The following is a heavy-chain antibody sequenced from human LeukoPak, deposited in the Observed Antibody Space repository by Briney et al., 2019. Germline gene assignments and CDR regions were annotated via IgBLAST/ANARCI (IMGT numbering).Heavy chain of an antibody. CDR1: GGSIGSYY. CDR3: ARLYSVYNYSFGTYYYGMDV. J-gene: IGHJ6*02. Sequence: SETLSLTCTVSGGSIGSYYWSWIRQPPGKGLDWIGYIYYGGSTTYNPSLKSRVTISVDTSKNQFSLKLSSVTAADTAIYYCARLYSVYNYSFGTYYYGMDVWGQGTTVTVSS. V-gene: IGHV4-59*01. D-gene: IGHD5/OR15-5a*01. CDR2: IYYGGST.